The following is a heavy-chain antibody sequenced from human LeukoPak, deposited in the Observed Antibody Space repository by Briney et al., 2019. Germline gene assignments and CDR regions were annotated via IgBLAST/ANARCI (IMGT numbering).Heavy chain of an antibody. CDR3: AKDRAAMVTIFDY. CDR1: GLTFSSYG. V-gene: IGHV3-30*02. Sequence: GGALRLSCAASGLTFSSYGMHWVRQAPGKGLEWVAFIRYDGSNKYYADSVKGRFTISRDNSKNTLYLQMNSLRAEDTAVYYCAKDRAAMVTIFDYWGQGTLVTVSS. D-gene: IGHD5-18*01. J-gene: IGHJ4*02. CDR2: IRYDGSNK.